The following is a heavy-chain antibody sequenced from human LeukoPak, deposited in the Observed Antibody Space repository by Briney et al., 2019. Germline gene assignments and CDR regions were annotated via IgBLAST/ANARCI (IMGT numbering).Heavy chain of an antibody. CDR1: GGSVSSYY. J-gene: IGHJ4*02. Sequence: SETLSLTCTVSGGSVSSYYWSWIRQPPGKGLEWIGYMYYSGSTNYNPSLKSRVTISVDTSKNQFSLKLSSVTAADTAVYYCARFSGLRMYDYWGQGTLVTVSS. V-gene: IGHV4-59*02. D-gene: IGHD5-12*01. CDR2: MYYSGST. CDR3: ARFSGLRMYDY.